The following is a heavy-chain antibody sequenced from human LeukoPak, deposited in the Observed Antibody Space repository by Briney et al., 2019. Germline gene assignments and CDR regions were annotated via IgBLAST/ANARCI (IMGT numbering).Heavy chain of an antibody. D-gene: IGHD2-2*01. CDR3: ARDFQPRYCSSSSCSPA. CDR1: GFTFRNYW. V-gene: IGHV3-7*03. Sequence: RPGGSLRLSCAASGFTFRNYWMSWVRQAPGEGLEWVANIRPDGSQKYYVDSARGRFTISRDNAKSSLYLQVSSLRPEDTATYYCARDFQPRYCSSSSCSPAWGQGTTVTVSS. CDR2: IRPDGSQK. J-gene: IGHJ6*02.